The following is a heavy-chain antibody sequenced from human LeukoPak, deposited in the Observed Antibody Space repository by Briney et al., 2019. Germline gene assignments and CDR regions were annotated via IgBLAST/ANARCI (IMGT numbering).Heavy chain of an antibody. CDR2: VKQDGSEK. Sequence: GGSLRLSCAASGFTFRNYWMSWVRQAPGKGLDWVANVKQDGSEKYYVDSVKGRFTISRDNAKNSLYLQMNSLRAEDTAVYYCVIAYASSENWRFDYWGQGTLVTVSS. V-gene: IGHV3-7*01. D-gene: IGHD2-8*01. CDR1: GFTFRNYW. CDR3: VIAYASSENWRFDY. J-gene: IGHJ4*02.